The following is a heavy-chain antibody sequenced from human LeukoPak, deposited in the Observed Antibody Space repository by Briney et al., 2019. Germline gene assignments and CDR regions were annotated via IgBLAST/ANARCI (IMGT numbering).Heavy chain of an antibody. CDR3: AATIERITMVRGVPPDY. CDR1: GYTLTELS. V-gene: IGHV1-24*01. J-gene: IGHJ4*02. CDR2: FDPEDGET. D-gene: IGHD3-10*01. Sequence: GASVKVSCKISGYTLTELSMHWVRQAPGKGLEWMGGFDPEDGETIYAQKFQGRDTMTEDTSTDTAYMELSSLRSEDTAVYYCAATIERITMVRGVPPDYWGQGTLVTVSS.